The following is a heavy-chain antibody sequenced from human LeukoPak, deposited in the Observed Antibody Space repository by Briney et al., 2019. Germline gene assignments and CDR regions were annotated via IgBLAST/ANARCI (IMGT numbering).Heavy chain of an antibody. Sequence: GASVRVSCKPSGYTLNSYGISWVRQAPGQGGEWMRWISAYNGNTNYAQKLQGRVTMTTDTSTSTAYMELRSLRSDDTAVYYCARDLGSGWSNWYFDLWGRGTLVTVSS. J-gene: IGHJ2*01. CDR3: ARDLGSGWSNWYFDL. CDR1: GYTLNSYG. CDR2: ISAYNGNT. V-gene: IGHV1-18*01. D-gene: IGHD6-19*01.